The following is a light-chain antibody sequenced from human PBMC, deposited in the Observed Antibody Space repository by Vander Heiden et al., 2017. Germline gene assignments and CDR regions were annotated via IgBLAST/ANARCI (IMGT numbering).Light chain of an antibody. CDR2: EAS. Sequence: DIQVTQSPSSLCASVGDRVTLTCRDSQSISSWLTWYQQKPGKAPKLLIYEASSVESGVPSRFSGSGAGTEFTLTISSLQPDDFATDYCQQDNSYSRTFGQGTKVEIK. V-gene: IGKV1-5*03. CDR3: QQDNSYSRT. J-gene: IGKJ1*01. CDR1: QSISSW.